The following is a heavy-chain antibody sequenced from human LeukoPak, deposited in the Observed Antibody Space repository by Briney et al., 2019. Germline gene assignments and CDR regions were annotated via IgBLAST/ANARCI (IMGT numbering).Heavy chain of an antibody. V-gene: IGHV3-48*03. CDR2: ISSSGSTI. Sequence: SGGSLRLSCAASGFTFSSYEMNWVRQAPGKGLEWVSYISSSGSTIYYADSVKGRFTISRDNAKNSLYLQMNSLRAGDTAVYYCSCELGLDYWGQGTLVTVSS. J-gene: IGHJ4*02. CDR3: SCELGLDY. D-gene: IGHD7-27*01. CDR1: GFTFSSYE.